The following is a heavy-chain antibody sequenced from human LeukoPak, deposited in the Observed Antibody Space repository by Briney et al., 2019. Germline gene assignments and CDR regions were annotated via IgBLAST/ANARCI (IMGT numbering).Heavy chain of an antibody. CDR2: INPNSGGT. V-gene: IGHV1-2*02. CDR3: ARGSARAGGYRNPPADY. J-gene: IGHJ4*02. Sequence: GASVKVSCKASGYTFTGYYMHWVRQAPGQGLEWMGWINPNSGGTNYAQKFQGRVTMTRDTSISTAYMELSRLRSDDTAVYYCARGSARAGGYRNPPADYWGQGTLVTVSS. CDR1: GYTFTGYY. D-gene: IGHD3-16*02.